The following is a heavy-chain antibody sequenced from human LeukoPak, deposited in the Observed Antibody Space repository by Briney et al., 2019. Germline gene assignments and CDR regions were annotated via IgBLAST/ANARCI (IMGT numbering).Heavy chain of an antibody. CDR3: AKDSYGSGRYIDN. CDR2: INSDGSST. Sequence: GGSLRLSCAASGFTFSSYWMHWVRQAPGKGLVWVSRINSDGSSTSYADSVKGRFTISRDNAKNTLYLQMSSLRAEDTAVYYCAKDSYGSGRYIDNWGQGTLVTVSS. J-gene: IGHJ4*02. CDR1: GFTFSSYW. D-gene: IGHD3-10*01. V-gene: IGHV3-74*01.